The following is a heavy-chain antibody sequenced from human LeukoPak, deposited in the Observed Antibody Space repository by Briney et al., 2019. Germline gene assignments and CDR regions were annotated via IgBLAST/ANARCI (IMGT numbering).Heavy chain of an antibody. CDR3: ARHGRGDLYYFDY. D-gene: IGHD3-10*01. CDR2: IYYSGST. V-gene: IGHV4-59*08. J-gene: IGHJ4*02. Sequence: PSETLSLTCTVSGGSISSYYWSWIRQPPGKGLEWIGYIYYSGSTNYNPPLKSRVTTSVDTSKNQFSLKLSSVTAADTAVYYCARHGRGDLYYFDYWGQGTLVTVSS. CDR1: GGSISSYY.